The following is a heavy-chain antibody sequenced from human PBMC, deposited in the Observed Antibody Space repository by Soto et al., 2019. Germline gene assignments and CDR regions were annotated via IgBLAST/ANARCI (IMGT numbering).Heavy chain of an antibody. CDR3: AREVEWELQIYYYYGMDV. V-gene: IGHV3-21*01. Sequence: GGSLRLSCAASGFTFSSYSMNWVRQAPGKGLEWVSSISSSSSYIYYADSVKGRFTISRDNAKNSLYLQMNSLRAEDTAVYYCAREVEWELQIYYYYGMDVWGQGTTVTVSS. CDR2: ISSSSSYI. J-gene: IGHJ6*02. CDR1: GFTFSSYS. D-gene: IGHD1-26*01.